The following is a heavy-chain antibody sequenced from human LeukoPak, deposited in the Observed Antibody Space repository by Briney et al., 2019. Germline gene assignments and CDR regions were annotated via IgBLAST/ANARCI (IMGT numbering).Heavy chain of an antibody. D-gene: IGHD3-3*01. CDR1: GGSISSYY. CDR2: IYTSGST. V-gene: IGHV4-4*07. J-gene: IGHJ4*02. Sequence: SETLSLTCTVSGGSISSYYWSWIRQPAGKGLEGMGRIYTSGSTNYNPSLKSRVTMSVDTSKNQFSLKLSSVAAADTAVYYCARDSSYDFWSGNGGFDYWGQGTLVTVSS. CDR3: ARDSSYDFWSGNGGFDY.